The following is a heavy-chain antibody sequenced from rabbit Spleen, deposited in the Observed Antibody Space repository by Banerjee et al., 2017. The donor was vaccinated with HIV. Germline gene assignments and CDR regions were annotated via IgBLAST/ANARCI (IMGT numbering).Heavy chain of an antibody. Sequence: QSLEESGGGLVQPEGSLTLTCTASGFSFSSRYYMCWVRQAPGKGLEWIGCIGSGTTGNIYYASWAKGRFIMSRTSSTTVTLQMTSLTAADTATYFCARDLVAVIGWNFNLWGQGTLVTVS. CDR1: GFSFSSRYY. V-gene: IGHV1S40*01. CDR2: IGSGTTGNI. CDR3: ARDLVAVIGWNFNL. D-gene: IGHD1-1*01. J-gene: IGHJ4*01.